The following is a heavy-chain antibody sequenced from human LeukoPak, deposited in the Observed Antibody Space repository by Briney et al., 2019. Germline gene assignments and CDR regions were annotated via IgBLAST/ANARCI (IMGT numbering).Heavy chain of an antibody. D-gene: IGHD6-19*01. CDR1: GFTFSSYS. J-gene: IGHJ4*02. Sequence: GGSLRLSCAASGFTFSSYSMNWVRQAPGKGLEWVANIKEDGSQKYYVDSVKGRFTISRDNAKNSLFLQTNSLRVDDTAVYYCARDSGWFRFDHWGQGTLVTVSS. CDR2: IKEDGSQK. CDR3: ARDSGWFRFDH. V-gene: IGHV3-7*03.